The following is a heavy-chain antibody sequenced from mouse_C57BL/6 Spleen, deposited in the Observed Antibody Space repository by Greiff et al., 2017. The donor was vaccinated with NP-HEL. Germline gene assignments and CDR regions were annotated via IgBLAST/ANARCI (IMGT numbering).Heavy chain of an antibody. V-gene: IGHV1-76*01. J-gene: IGHJ2*01. CDR1: GYTFTDYY. CDR2: IYPGSGNT. Sequence: VQLQQSGAELVRPGASVKLSCKASGYTFTDYYINWVKQRPGQGLEWIARIYPGSGNTYYNEKFKGKATLTAEKSSSTAYMQLSSLTSEDSAVYFCASGRLFDYWGQGTTLTVSS. CDR3: ASGRLFDY.